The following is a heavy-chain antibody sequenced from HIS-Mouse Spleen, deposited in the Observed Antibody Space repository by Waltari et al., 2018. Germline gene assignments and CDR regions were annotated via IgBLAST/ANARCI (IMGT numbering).Heavy chain of an antibody. CDR2: IYYSGST. Sequence: QLQLQESGPGLVKPSETPSLTCTVSGGSISSSSYYWGWIRQPPGKGLEWIGSIYYSGSTYYNPPLKSRVTISVDTSQNQFSLKLSSVTAADTAVYYCAREIPYSSSWYDWYFDLWGRGTLVTVSS. CDR1: GGSISSSSYY. CDR3: AREIPYSSSWYDWYFDL. V-gene: IGHV4-39*07. J-gene: IGHJ2*01. D-gene: IGHD6-13*01.